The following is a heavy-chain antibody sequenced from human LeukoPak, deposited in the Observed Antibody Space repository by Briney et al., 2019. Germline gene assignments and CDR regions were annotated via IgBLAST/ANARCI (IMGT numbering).Heavy chain of an antibody. CDR2: IYISGTT. V-gene: IGHV4-4*07. D-gene: IGHD3-3*02. Sequence: PSETLSLTCTVSGGSISNYYWSWIRQPARKGLEWIGHIYISGTTNYNPSLKSRVTISVDKSKNQFSLNLRSVTAADTAVYYCARLPHNSIWYFDFWGQGTLVTVSS. CDR3: ARLPHNSIWYFDF. J-gene: IGHJ4*02. CDR1: GGSISNYY.